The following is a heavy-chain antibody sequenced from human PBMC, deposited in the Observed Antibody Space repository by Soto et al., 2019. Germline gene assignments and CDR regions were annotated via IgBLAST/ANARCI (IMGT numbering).Heavy chain of an antibody. V-gene: IGHV1-2*04. D-gene: IGHD6-13*01. CDR1: GYTFTGYY. CDR3: ARDRHAGTSLFDY. Sequence: QVQLVQSGAEVKKPGASVKVSCKASGYTFTGYYMHWVRQAPGQGLEWMGWINPNSGGTNYAQKFQGWVTMTRDTSISTAYMELSRLRSDDTAVYYWARDRHAGTSLFDYWGQGTLVTVSS. CDR2: INPNSGGT. J-gene: IGHJ4*02.